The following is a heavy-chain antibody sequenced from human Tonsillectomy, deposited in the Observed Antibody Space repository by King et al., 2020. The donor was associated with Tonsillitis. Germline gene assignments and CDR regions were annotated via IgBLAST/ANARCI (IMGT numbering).Heavy chain of an antibody. CDR1: GYSISSGNYY. V-gene: IGHV4-61*02. J-gene: IGHJ5*02. Sequence: QLQESGPGLVKPSQTLSLTCIVSGYSISSGNYYWTWIRQPAGKGLEWIGRIYTSGNSNYNPSLKSRVTMSVDTSKNQFSLKLSSVAAADTAVYYCAREYELRLPMIRGVNLFDPWGQGTLVTVSS. CDR3: AREYELRLPMIRGVNLFDP. D-gene: IGHD3-10*01. CDR2: IYTSGNS.